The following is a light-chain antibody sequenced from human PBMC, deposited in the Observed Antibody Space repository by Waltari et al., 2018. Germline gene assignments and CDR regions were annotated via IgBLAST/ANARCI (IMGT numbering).Light chain of an antibody. CDR1: AIAVGGFRY. CDR2: DVT. J-gene: IGLJ1*01. Sequence: QSALTQPASVSGSPGQSITITCTGTAIAVGGFRYVSWHQQHPGKAPRLMFYDVTNRPSGVSDRFSGSKSGNTASLTISGLQAEDEADYYCSSYTSNNVFGTGTKVTVL. V-gene: IGLV2-14*01. CDR3: SSYTSNNV.